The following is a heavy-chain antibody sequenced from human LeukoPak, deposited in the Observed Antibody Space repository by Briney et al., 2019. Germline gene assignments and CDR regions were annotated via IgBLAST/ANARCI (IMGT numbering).Heavy chain of an antibody. CDR1: GYTFTSYG. D-gene: IGHD3-3*01. Sequence: ASVKVSCKASGYTFTSYGISWVRQAPGQGLEWMGWINPNSGGTNYAQKFQGRVTMTRDTSISTACMELSRLRSDDTAVYYCASGLYYDFWSGYYSDYYYGMDVWGQGTTVTVSS. CDR3: ASGLYYDFWSGYYSDYYYGMDV. V-gene: IGHV1-2*02. J-gene: IGHJ6*02. CDR2: INPNSGGT.